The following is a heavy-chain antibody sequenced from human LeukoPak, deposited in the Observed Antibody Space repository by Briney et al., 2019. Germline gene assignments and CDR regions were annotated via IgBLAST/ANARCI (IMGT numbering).Heavy chain of an antibody. CDR3: ARLGLWSYDYARG. V-gene: IGHV3-74*01. J-gene: IGHJ6*04. CDR2: INSDGSST. Sequence: PGGSLRLSCAASGFTFSSYWMHWVRQAPGKGLVWVSRINSDGSSTSYADSVKGRFTISRDNAKNTLYLQMNSLRAEDTAVYYCARLGLWSYDYARGWGKGTTVTVSS. CDR1: GFTFSSYW. D-gene: IGHD3-16*01.